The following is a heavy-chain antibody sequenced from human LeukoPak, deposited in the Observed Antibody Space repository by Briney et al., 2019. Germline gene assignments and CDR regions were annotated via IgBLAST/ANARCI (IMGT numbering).Heavy chain of an antibody. J-gene: IGHJ4*02. CDR1: GYTFTGYY. CDR2: INPNSGGT. Sequence: ASVKVSCKASGYTFTGYYMHWVRQAPGQGLEWMGWINPNSGGTNYAQKSQGRVTMTRDTSISTAYMELSRLRSDDTAVYYCATPYSPYYDSSGYPYYFDYCGQGTLVTVSS. CDR3: ATPYSPYYDSSGYPYYFDY. V-gene: IGHV1-2*02. D-gene: IGHD3-22*01.